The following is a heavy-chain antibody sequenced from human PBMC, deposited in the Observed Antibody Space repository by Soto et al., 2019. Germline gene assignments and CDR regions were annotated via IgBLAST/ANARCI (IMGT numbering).Heavy chain of an antibody. Sequence: HVQLQESGPGLVKPSQTLSLTCTVSGGSINSGGYCWSWIRQPPGKGPDWLGCISYGGSTSYNPTLKTRVTISVDTSKNTFSLKLTSVTAAETDVYYCSRGILVWGQGALITVSS. CDR1: GGSINSGGYC. V-gene: IGHV4-31*03. CDR2: ISYGGST. J-gene: IGHJ4*02. CDR3: SRGILV. D-gene: IGHD5-18*01.